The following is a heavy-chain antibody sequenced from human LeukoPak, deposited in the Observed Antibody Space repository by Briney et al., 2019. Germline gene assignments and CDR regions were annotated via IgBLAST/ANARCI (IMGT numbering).Heavy chain of an antibody. J-gene: IGHJ4*02. CDR2: IYPGDSDT. CDR3: ARQEYSSSSAPVH. V-gene: IGHV5-51*01. Sequence: GESLKISCKGSGYSFTTYWIAWVRQMPGKGLEWMGIIYPGDSDTRYGPSFQGQVTISADKSISTAYLQWSSPRASDTAMYYCARQEYSSSSAPVHWGQGTLVTVSS. CDR1: GYSFTTYW. D-gene: IGHD6-6*01.